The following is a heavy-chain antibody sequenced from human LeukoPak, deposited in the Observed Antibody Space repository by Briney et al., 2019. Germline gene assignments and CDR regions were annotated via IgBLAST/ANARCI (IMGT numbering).Heavy chain of an antibody. V-gene: IGHV3-21*01. D-gene: IGHD6-19*01. CDR3: ARDFTQWLVDPELDY. CDR1: GFTFSSYS. J-gene: IGHJ4*02. Sequence: GGSLRLSCAASGFTFSSYSMNWVRQAPGKGLEWVSSISSGSSYIYYADSVKGRFTISRDNAKNSLYLQMNSLRAEDTAVYYCARDFTQWLVDPELDYWGQGTLVTVSS. CDR2: ISSGSSYI.